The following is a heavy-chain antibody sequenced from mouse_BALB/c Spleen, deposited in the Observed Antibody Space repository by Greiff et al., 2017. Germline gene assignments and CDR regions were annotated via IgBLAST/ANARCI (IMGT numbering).Heavy chain of an antibody. CDR2: IRNKANGYTT. D-gene: IGHD3-2*02. V-gene: IGHV7-3*02. CDR1: GFTFTDYY. Sequence: EVKLVESGGGLVQPGGSLRLSCATSGFTFTDYYMSWVRQPPGKALEWLGFIRNKANGYTTEYSASVKGRFTISRDNSQSILYLQMNTLRAEDSATYYCAREIKATKGLDYWGQGTLVTVSA. CDR3: AREIKATKGLDY. J-gene: IGHJ3*01.